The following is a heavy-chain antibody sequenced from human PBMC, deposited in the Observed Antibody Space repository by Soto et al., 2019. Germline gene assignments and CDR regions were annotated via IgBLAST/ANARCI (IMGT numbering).Heavy chain of an antibody. V-gene: IGHV3-23*01. J-gene: IGHJ4*02. CDR1: GFTFTSYA. CDR2: ISGSGGDT. Sequence: GVSLRLSCSASGFTFTSYAMSWVRQAPGKGLEWVSGISGSGGDTKSVDSVKGRFTISRDNFKNMLYLQMNSLRAEDTAVYYCAKHDFWTLYNAGLDSWGQGTLVTVSS. D-gene: IGHD3-3*01. CDR3: AKHDFWTLYNAGLDS.